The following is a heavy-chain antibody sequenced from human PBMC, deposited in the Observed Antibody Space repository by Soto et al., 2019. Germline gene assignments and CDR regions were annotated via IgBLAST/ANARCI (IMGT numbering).Heavy chain of an antibody. Sequence: EVQMLESGGDLVQPGGSLRLSCADSSFTFNMSAMSWVRQAPGKGLEWVSGISGSGGSTYYTDSVKGRFTISRDNSKNTLFLQMDGLGAEDTAVYYCAKEKNFWSGTTAFDSWGQGTLVTVSS. CDR1: SFTFNMSA. J-gene: IGHJ5*01. D-gene: IGHD3-3*01. CDR3: AKEKNFWSGTTAFDS. V-gene: IGHV3-23*01. CDR2: ISGSGGST.